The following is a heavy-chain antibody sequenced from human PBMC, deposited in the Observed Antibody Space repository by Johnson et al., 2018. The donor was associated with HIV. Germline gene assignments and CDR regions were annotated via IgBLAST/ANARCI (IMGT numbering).Heavy chain of an antibody. V-gene: IGHV3-7*01. D-gene: IGHD3-10*01. Sequence: VQLVESGGGLVQPGGSLRLSCAVSGFTFSNHHMTWVRQAPGKGLEWVANINQDGSNKYYADSMKGRFTISRDNSKNTLYLQMNSLIPEDTAVYYCCYGSGTYDGPAFDIWGQGTVVIVSS. CDR2: INQDGSNK. CDR1: GFTFSNHH. J-gene: IGHJ3*02. CDR3: CYGSGTYDGPAFDI.